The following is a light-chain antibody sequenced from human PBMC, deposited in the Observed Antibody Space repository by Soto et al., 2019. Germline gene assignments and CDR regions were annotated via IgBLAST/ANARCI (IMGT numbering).Light chain of an antibody. V-gene: IGKV1-5*03. CDR3: QQYNSYPL. Sequence: DTQMTQSPSTLSASVGDRVTITCRASQSISSWLAWYQQKPGKAPKLLIYKASSLESGVPSRFSGSGSGTEFTLTISSLQPDDFATYYCQQYNSYPLFGGGTKVEIK. J-gene: IGKJ4*01. CDR1: QSISSW. CDR2: KAS.